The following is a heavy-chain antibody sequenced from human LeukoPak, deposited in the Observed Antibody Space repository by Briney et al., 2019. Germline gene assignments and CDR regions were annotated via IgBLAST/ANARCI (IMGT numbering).Heavy chain of an antibody. CDR2: IGIGGGGT. J-gene: IGHJ5*02. D-gene: IGHD6-13*01. CDR3: ARCMVLSQGWCNWFDP. V-gene: IGHV3-23*01. Sequence: GGSLRLSCAASGFDLTTYAMPWVRQAQGKGLKWVSGIGIGGGGTYYADSVKGRFTISRDNSENTLHLQMNNLRVEDTARYFCARCMVLSQGWCNWFDPWGQGTLVTVSS. CDR1: GFDLTTYA.